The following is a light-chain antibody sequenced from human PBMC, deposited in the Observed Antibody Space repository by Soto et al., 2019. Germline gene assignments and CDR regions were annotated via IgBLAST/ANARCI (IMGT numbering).Light chain of an antibody. J-gene: IGKJ1*01. V-gene: IGKV1-5*03. CDR3: QQYSTYPWT. CDR1: QSINSW. Sequence: DIQMTQSPSTLSASVGDRVTITCRASQSINSWLAWYQQKPGKAPKLLIYKASSLESGVPSTFSGSGSGTEFTLTISSLQPDDFATYYCQQYSTYPWTFDQGTKVEIK. CDR2: KAS.